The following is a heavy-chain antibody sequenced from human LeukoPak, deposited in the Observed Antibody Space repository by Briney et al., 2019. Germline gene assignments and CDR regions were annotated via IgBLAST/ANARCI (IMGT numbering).Heavy chain of an antibody. CDR2: ISAYDGNT. J-gene: IGHJ4*02. D-gene: IGHD4-23*01. Sequence: ASVKVSCKASGYTSTSYGISWVRQAPGQGLEWMGWISAYDGNTNYAQKLQGRVTMTTDTSTSTAYMELRSLRSDDTAVYYCARDYPMGGGKEGFDYWGQGTLVTVSS. CDR3: ARDYPMGGGKEGFDY. CDR1: GYTSTSYG. V-gene: IGHV1-18*01.